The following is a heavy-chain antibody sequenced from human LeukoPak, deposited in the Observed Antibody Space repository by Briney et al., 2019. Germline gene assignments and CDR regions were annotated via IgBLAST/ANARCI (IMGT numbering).Heavy chain of an antibody. V-gene: IGHV3-33*06. CDR3: AKETGYCSSTSCSGPYPMDV. CDR1: GFTFSSYG. D-gene: IGHD2-2*01. CDR2: IWYDGSNK. J-gene: IGHJ6*03. Sequence: PGGSLRLSCAASGFTFSSYGMHWVRQAPGKGLEWVAVIWYDGSNKYHADSVKGRFTISRDNSKNTLYLQMNSLRAEDTAVYYCAKETGYCSSTSCSGPYPMDVWGKGTTVTVSS.